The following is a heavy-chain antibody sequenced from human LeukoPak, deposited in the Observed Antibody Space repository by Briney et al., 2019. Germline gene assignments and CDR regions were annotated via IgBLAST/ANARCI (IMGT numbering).Heavy chain of an antibody. CDR1: GFPFDDSA. CDR2: INWNGGNI. CDR3: VRHIVGGYYGVSV. J-gene: IGHJ6*02. Sequence: GGSLRLSCAASGFPFDDSAMSWVRQAPGKGLEWVSYINWNGGNIGYAESVKGRFTISRDNAKNSLYLQMNSLRAEDTALYHCVRHIVGGYYGVSVWGQGTTVTVSS. D-gene: IGHD2-15*01. V-gene: IGHV3-20*01.